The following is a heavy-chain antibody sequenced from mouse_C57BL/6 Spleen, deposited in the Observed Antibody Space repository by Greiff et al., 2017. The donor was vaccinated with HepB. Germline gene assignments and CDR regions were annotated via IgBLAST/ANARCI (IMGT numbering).Heavy chain of an antibody. CDR1: GYAFSSSW. J-gene: IGHJ1*03. CDR3: ARGVHLLDV. V-gene: IGHV1-82*01. Sequence: QVQLQQSGPELVKPGASVKISCKASGYAFSSSWMNWVKQRPGKGLEWIGRIYPGDGDTNYNGKFKGKATLTADKSSSTAYMQLSSLTSEDSAVYFCARGVHLLDVWGTGTTVTVSS. CDR2: IYPGDGDT. D-gene: IGHD2-1*01.